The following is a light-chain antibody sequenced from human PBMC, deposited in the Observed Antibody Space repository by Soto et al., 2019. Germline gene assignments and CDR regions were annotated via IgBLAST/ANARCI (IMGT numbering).Light chain of an antibody. Sequence: IQLTQSPSALSASVGDRVTITCRASQGISSYLAWYQQKPGKASKLLIYAASTLQSGVPSRFSGSGSGTDFTLTISSLQPEDFATYYCQQLNSYRWTFGQGTKVDIK. CDR1: QGISSY. CDR3: QQLNSYRWT. CDR2: AAS. V-gene: IGKV1-9*01. J-gene: IGKJ1*01.